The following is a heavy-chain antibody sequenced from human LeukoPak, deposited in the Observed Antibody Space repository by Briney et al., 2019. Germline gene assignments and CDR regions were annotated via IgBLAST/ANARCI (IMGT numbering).Heavy chain of an antibody. V-gene: IGHV3-23*01. D-gene: IGHD3-16*01. CDR2: ISGSGGST. J-gene: IGHJ4*02. CDR1: GFTFSSYG. Sequence: GGSLRLSCAASGFTFSSYGMSWVRQAPGKGLEWVSAISGSGGSTYYADSVKGRFTISRDNSKNTLYLQMNSLRAEDTAVYYCAKDHSNGYDYVWGSYSSYYFDYWGQGTLVTVSS. CDR3: AKDHSNGYDYVWGSYSSYYFDY.